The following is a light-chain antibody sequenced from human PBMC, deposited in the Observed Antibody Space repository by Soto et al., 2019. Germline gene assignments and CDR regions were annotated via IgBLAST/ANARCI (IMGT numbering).Light chain of an antibody. CDR2: GAS. Sequence: EIVLTQSPGTLSLSPGERATLSCRASQSITSDFLAWYQQKPGQAPRLLIYGASTRAAGVPDRFSGSGSGTDFTLTITRLEPEDFAVYYCQQYGRSPLMYTFGQGTQLRVK. V-gene: IGKV3-20*01. CDR3: QQYGRSPLMYT. CDR1: QSITSDF. J-gene: IGKJ2*01.